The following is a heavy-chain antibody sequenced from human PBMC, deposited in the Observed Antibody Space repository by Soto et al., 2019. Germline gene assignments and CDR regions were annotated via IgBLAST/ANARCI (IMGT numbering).Heavy chain of an antibody. D-gene: IGHD2-15*01. CDR3: ARDRGYCSGGSCYLRYYYYGMDV. V-gene: IGHV1-69*01. Sequence: QVQLVQSGAEVKKPGSSVKVSCKASGGTFSSYAISWVRQAPGQGLEWMGGIIPIFGTANYAQKFQGRVTITADESTSTAYIVLSSLRSEDTAVYYCARDRGYCSGGSCYLRYYYYGMDVWGQGTTVTVSS. CDR1: GGTFSSYA. CDR2: IIPIFGTA. J-gene: IGHJ6*02.